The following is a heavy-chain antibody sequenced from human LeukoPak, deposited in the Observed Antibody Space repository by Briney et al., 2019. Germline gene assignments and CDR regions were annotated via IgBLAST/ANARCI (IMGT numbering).Heavy chain of an antibody. CDR1: GDSISYFY. J-gene: IGHJ5*01. CDR3: ARAVDSRGYQHKGFDS. CDR2: ISSSGST. Sequence: SETLSLTCSLSGDSISYFYWSWIRQAAGKGLEWIGRISSSGSTDYNASLKSRVTMSVDTSTNQLSLKLSSVTAADTAVYYCARAVDSRGYQHKGFDSWGQGTLVTVSS. D-gene: IGHD3-22*01. V-gene: IGHV4-4*07.